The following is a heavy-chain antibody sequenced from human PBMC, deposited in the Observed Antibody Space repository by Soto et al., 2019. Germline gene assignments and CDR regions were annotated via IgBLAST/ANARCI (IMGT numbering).Heavy chain of an antibody. CDR1: GFMFEDYA. CDR2: XNXXXLXK. Sequence: GGSLRLSCGTSGFMFEDYAMHWVRQAPGKGLEWVXGXNXXXLXKXXXDXXXXRFTISRDNAKKSLFLERNYLRPQDTPLYFCAQDADRLGELWGYFQNWGQGTPVTVSS. V-gene: IGHV3-9*01. CDR3: AQDADRLGELWGYFQN. J-gene: IGHJ1*01. D-gene: IGHD3-16*01.